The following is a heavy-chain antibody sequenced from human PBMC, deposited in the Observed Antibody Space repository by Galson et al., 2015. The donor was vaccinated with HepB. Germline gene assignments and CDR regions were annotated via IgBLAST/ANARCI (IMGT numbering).Heavy chain of an antibody. D-gene: IGHD1-26*01. CDR3: VVAAVRYYFDL. V-gene: IGHV3-48*03. J-gene: IGHJ4*02. Sequence: SLRLSCAASGFSISSLEMNWVRQAPGKGLGWVSYISEGGRAIYYADSVKGRFTITRDNAKKSLYLQMNSLRDEDTATYYCVVAAVRYYFDLWGQGALVIVSA. CDR2: ISEGGRAI. CDR1: GFSISSLE.